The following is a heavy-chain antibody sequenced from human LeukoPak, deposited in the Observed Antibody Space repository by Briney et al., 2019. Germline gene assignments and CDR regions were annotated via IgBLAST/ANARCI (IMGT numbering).Heavy chain of an antibody. CDR3: ARDLAGPPQEAFDI. V-gene: IGHV3-7*01. J-gene: IGHJ3*02. CDR2: IKRDGSEK. CDR1: GLTFSSYW. Sequence: GGSLRLSCAASGLTFSSYWMSWVRQAPGTGLEWVANIKRDGSEKHYVDSVTGRFTISRDNTKNSLYLQMNSLRADDTAVYYCARDLAGPPQEAFDIWGQGTMVTVSS.